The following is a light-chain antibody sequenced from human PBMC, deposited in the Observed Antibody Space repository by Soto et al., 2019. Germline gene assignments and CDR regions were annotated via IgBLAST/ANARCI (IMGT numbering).Light chain of an antibody. Sequence: QSAPTQPASVSGSPGQSITISCTGTSSDVGGYNYVSWYQQHPGKAPKLMIYDVSNRPSGVSNRFSGSKSGNTASLTISGLQAEDETDYYCSSYTTISPHVVFGGETKVTVL. V-gene: IGLV2-14*01. J-gene: IGLJ2*01. CDR1: SSDVGGYNY. CDR3: SSYTTISPHVV. CDR2: DVS.